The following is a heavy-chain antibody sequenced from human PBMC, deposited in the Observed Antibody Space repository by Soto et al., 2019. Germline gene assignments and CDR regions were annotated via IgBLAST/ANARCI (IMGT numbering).Heavy chain of an antibody. V-gene: IGHV5-51*01. Sequence: GESLKISCKASGCSFTTYWIGWVRQMPGKGLEWMGIIYPGDSDTRYSPSFQGQVTISADKSISTAYLQWSSLKASDSAMYYCARSGYSTGIGWFGPWGQGTLVTVSS. CDR3: ARSGYSTGIGWFGP. CDR2: IYPGDSDT. CDR1: GCSFTTYW. J-gene: IGHJ5*02. D-gene: IGHD6-19*01.